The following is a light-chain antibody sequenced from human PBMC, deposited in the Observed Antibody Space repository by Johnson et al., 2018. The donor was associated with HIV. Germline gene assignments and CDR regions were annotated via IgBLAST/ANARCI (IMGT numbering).Light chain of an antibody. V-gene: IGLV1-51*02. J-gene: IGLJ1*01. CDR2: ENN. Sequence: QSVLTQPPSVSTAPGQKVTISCSGSSSDMGNYAVSWYQQLPGTAPKLLIYENNKRPSGIPDRFSGSKSGTSATLGITGLQTGDEADYYCGTWDSSLSAGVFGTGTKVTVL. CDR1: SSDMGNYA. CDR3: GTWDSSLSAGV.